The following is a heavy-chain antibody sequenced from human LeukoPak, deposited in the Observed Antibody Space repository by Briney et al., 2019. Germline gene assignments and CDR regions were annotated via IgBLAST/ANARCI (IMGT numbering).Heavy chain of an antibody. CDR2: ISSSNSYT. D-gene: IGHD3-22*01. V-gene: IGHV3-11*03. J-gene: IGHJ1*01. CDR1: GFTFSDYY. CDR3: ASLTYCFDSSGYYAGYFQH. Sequence: PGGSPTLSCAASGFTFSDYYMSWIRQAPGKGLEWVSYISSSNSYTNYADPVKGRFYADSVKGRITISIDNAKNSLYLQMNSLRAEDTAVYYCASLTYCFDSSGYYAGYFQHWGQGTLVTVSS.